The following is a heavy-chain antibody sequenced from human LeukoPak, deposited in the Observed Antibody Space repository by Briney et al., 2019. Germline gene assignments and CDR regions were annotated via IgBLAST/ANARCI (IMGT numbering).Heavy chain of an antibody. CDR2: ISYDGSNE. D-gene: IGHD3-10*01. J-gene: IGHJ4*02. CDR3: ARDVYSSGSYYFDY. Sequence: GGSLRLSCAASGFTFSSYGMHWVRQAPGKGLEWVTLISYDGSNEYYADSVKGRFTISRDSSEDTLFLQMNSLRVEDTAVYYCARDVYSSGSYYFDYWGQGTLVTVSS. CDR1: GFTFSSYG. V-gene: IGHV3-33*08.